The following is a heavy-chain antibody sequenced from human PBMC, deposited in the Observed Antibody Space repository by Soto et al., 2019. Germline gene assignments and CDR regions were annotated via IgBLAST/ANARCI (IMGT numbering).Heavy chain of an antibody. J-gene: IGHJ3*02. Sequence: PSENLSLTCTVSGGSISSYYWSWIRQPPGKGLEWIGYIYYSGSTNYNPSLKSRVTISVDTSKNQFSLKLSSVTAADTAVYYCAGGECSGSYLPDAFHISGQGTIVTVS. CDR2: IYYSGST. D-gene: IGHD3-10*02. V-gene: IGHV4-59*08. CDR1: GGSISSYY. CDR3: AGGECSGSYLPDAFHI.